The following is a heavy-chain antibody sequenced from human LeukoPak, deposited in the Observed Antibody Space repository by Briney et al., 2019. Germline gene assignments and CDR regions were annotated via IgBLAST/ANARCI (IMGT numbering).Heavy chain of an antibody. V-gene: IGHV4-61*09. CDR3: ARCMSELDYGDYAYYYHMDV. J-gene: IGHJ6*04. CDR2: FYSSTRT. D-gene: IGHD4-17*01. CDR1: GDSLTSGSRY. Sequence: SQTLSLTCTVSGDSLTSGSRYWSWIRQPAGKGLEWIGHFYSSTRTTYNPSLESRVAISGDTAKNQFSLKLDSVTAADTAVYFCARCMSELDYGDYAYYYHMDVWGKGTTVTVSS.